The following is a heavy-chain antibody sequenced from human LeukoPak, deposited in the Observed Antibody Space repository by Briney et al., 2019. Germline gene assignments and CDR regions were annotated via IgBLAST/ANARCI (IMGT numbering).Heavy chain of an antibody. CDR2: IWYDGSNK. CDR3: ARTTSSGYYYEAFDI. J-gene: IGHJ3*02. V-gene: IGHV3-33*01. D-gene: IGHD3-22*01. Sequence: GGSLRLSCAASGFTFSSYGVHWVRQAPGKGLEWVAVIWYDGSNKYYADSVKGRFTISRDNSKNTLYLQMNSLRAEDTAVYYCARTTSSGYYYEAFDIWGQGTMVTVSS. CDR1: GFTFSSYG.